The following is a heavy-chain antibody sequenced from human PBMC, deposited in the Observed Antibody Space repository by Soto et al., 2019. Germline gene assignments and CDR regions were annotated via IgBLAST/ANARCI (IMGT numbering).Heavy chain of an antibody. J-gene: IGHJ6*02. CDR3: ARVEMATIWNYYYYGMDV. D-gene: IGHD5-12*01. CDR2: IIPIFGTA. CDR1: GGTFSSYT. V-gene: IGHV1-69*13. Sequence: ASVKVSCKASGGTFSSYTISWVRQAPGQGLEWMGGIIPIFGTANYAQKFQGRVTITADESTSTAYMELSSLRSEDTAVYYCARVEMATIWNYYYYGMDVWGQGTTVTVSS.